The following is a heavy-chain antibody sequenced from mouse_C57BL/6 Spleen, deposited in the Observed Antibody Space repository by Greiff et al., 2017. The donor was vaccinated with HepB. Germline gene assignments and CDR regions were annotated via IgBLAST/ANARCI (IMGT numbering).Heavy chain of an antibody. V-gene: IGHV1-50*01. CDR1: GYTFTSYW. CDR3: ARPLDY. Sequence: QVQLQQSGAELVKPGASVKLSCKASGYTFTSYWMQWVIQRPGQGLEWIGEIDPSDSYTNYNQKFKGKATLTVDTSSSTAYMQLSSLTSEDSAVYYCARPLDYWGQGTTLTVSS. CDR2: IDPSDSYT. J-gene: IGHJ2*01.